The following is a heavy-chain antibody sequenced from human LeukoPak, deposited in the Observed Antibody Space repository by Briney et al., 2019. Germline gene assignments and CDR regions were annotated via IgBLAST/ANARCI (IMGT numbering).Heavy chain of an antibody. CDR1: GYSISSGYY. J-gene: IGHJ2*01. CDR2: IYYSGST. V-gene: IGHV4-61*01. Sequence: SETLSLTCAVSGYSISSGYYWSWIRQPPGKGLEWIGYIYYSGSTNYNPSLKSRVTISVDTSKNQFSLKLSSVTAADTAVYYCARVNDSNDWWYFDLWGRGTLVTVSS. CDR3: ARVNDSNDWWYFDL. D-gene: IGHD3-22*01.